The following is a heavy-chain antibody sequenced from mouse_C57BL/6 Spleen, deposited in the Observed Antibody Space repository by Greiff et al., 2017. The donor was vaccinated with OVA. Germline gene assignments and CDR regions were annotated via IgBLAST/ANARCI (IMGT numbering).Heavy chain of an antibody. D-gene: IGHD4-1*01. CDR3: AKGGNWSYWYFDV. J-gene: IGHJ1*03. CDR1: GFSLTSYG. CDR2: IWGAGST. V-gene: IGHV2-3*01. Sequence: VQLVESGPGLVAPSQSLSITCTVSGFSLTSYGVSWVRQPPGKGLEWMGVIWGAGSTNYHSALISSLSTSKDNSKSQVFLKLNSLQTDDTATYDCAKGGNWSYWYFDVWGTGTTVTVSS.